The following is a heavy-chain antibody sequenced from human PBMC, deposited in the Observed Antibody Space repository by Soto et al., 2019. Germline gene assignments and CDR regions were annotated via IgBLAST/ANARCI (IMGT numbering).Heavy chain of an antibody. V-gene: IGHV5-10-1*01. CDR3: ARFGRDKIAAGGDV. D-gene: IGHD6-25*01. J-gene: IGHJ6*02. CDR1: GYSFTSYS. CDR2: IDPSDSYT. Sequence: GESLKFSCKGSGYSFTSYSISWVHQMPGKGLEWMGRIDPSDSYTNYSPSFQGHVTISADKSISTAYLQWSSLKASDTAMSYWARFGRDKIAAGGDVWGQGITGTVSS.